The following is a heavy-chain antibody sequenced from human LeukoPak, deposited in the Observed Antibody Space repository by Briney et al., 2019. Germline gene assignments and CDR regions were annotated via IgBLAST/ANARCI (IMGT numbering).Heavy chain of an antibody. V-gene: IGHV4-30-4*01. Sequence: PSQTLSLTCTVSGGSISSGDYYWSWIRQPPGKGLEWIGYIYYSGSTYYNPSLKSRVTISVDTSKNQFSLKLSSVTAADTAVYYCAREEYCGGDCYSEAIDYWGQGTLVTVSS. CDR3: AREEYCGGDCYSEAIDY. J-gene: IGHJ4*02. D-gene: IGHD2-21*02. CDR2: IYYSGST. CDR1: GGSISSGDYY.